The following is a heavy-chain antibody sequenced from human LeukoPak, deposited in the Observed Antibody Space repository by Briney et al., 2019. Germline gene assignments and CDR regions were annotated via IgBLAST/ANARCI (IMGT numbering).Heavy chain of an antibody. Sequence: SETLSLTCTVSGGSISSSSYYWGWIRQPPGKGLEWIGSIYYSGSTYYNPSLKSRVTISVDTSKNQFSLKLSSVTAADTAVYYCARGTGNPYYFDYWGKGTLVAVS. D-gene: IGHD1-14*01. CDR2: IYYSGST. CDR3: ARGTGNPYYFDY. CDR1: GGSISSSSYY. J-gene: IGHJ4*02. V-gene: IGHV4-39*07.